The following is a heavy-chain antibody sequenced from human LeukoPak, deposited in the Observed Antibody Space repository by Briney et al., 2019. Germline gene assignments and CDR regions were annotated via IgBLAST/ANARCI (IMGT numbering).Heavy chain of an antibody. Sequence: ASVKVSCKASGYTFTSYDINWVRQATGQGLEWMGWMNPNSGNTGYAQKFQGRVTITRNTSISTAYMELSSLRSEDTAVYYCATDTAAAGTDYWGQGTLVTVSS. CDR3: ATDTAAAGTDY. D-gene: IGHD6-13*01. CDR2: MNPNSGNT. J-gene: IGHJ4*02. V-gene: IGHV1-8*03. CDR1: GYTFTSYD.